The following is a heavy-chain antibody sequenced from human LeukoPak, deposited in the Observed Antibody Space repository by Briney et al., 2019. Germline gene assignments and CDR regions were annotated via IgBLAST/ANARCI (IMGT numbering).Heavy chain of an antibody. D-gene: IGHD1-14*01. CDR2: IYYSGST. CDR1: GGSVSSSSYY. V-gene: IGHV4-61*01. J-gene: IGHJ4*02. CDR3: ARGPHLDC. Sequence: SETLSLTCTVSGGSVSSSSYYWSWIRQPPGKGLEWIGYIYYSGSTNYNPSLKSRVTISVDTSNDRFSLKLSSMTAADTAVYYCARGPHLDCWGQGTLVTVSS.